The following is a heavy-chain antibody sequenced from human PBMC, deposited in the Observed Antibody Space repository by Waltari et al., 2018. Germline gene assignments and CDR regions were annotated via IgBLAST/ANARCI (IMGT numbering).Heavy chain of an antibody. Sequence: QVQLVQSGAEVKKPGASVKVSCKTSGYTFTGYYMYWVRQAPGQGLEWMGWINPYSGGTAYAQKFPGRVTLTRDTSISTAYMELNRLISDDSAMYYCATAPDAFQIINWGQGTLVTVSS. CDR3: ATAPDAFQIIN. CDR2: INPYSGGT. D-gene: IGHD2-2*01. V-gene: IGHV1-2*02. J-gene: IGHJ4*02. CDR1: GYTFTGYY.